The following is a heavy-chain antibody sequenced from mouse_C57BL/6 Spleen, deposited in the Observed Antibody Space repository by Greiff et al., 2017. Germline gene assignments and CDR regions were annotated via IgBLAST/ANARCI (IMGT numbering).Heavy chain of an antibody. CDR1: GFNIKDYY. Sequence: EVQLQQSGAELVKPGASVKLSCTASGFNIKDYYMHWVKQRTVQGLEWIGRIDPEDGDTKYDPKFQGKATITADTSSNTAYLQLSSLTSEDTAVYYCARLAAQAPLDYWGQGTTLTVSS. J-gene: IGHJ2*01. CDR3: ARLAAQAPLDY. D-gene: IGHD3-2*02. CDR2: IDPEDGDT. V-gene: IGHV14-2*01.